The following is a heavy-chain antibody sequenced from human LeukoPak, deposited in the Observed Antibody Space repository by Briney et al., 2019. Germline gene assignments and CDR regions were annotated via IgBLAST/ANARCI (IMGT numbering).Heavy chain of an antibody. CDR2: INPNSGGT. J-gene: IGHJ5*02. D-gene: IGHD6-19*01. Sequence: ASVKVSCKASGYTFSSNAINWVRQAPGQGLEWMGWINPNSGGTNYAQKFQGWVTMTRDTSISTAYMELSRLRSDDTAVYYCARSAVAGTGDNWFDPWGQGTLVTVSS. CDR1: GYTFSSNA. CDR3: ARSAVAGTGDNWFDP. V-gene: IGHV1-2*04.